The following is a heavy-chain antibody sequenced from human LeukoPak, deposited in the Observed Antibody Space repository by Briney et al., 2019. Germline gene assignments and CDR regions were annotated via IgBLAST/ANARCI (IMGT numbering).Heavy chain of an antibody. D-gene: IGHD5-18*01. CDR2: MNPNSGNT. CDR1: GYTFTSHD. V-gene: IGHV1-8*02. Sequence: ASVKVSCKTSGYTFTSHDINWVRQATGQGLEWMGWMNPNSGNTGYAQKFQGRVTMTRNTSISTAYMDLNSLTSEDTAVYYCARDLGYSYGYSDYWGQGTLVTVSS. CDR3: ARDLGYSYGYSDY. J-gene: IGHJ4*02.